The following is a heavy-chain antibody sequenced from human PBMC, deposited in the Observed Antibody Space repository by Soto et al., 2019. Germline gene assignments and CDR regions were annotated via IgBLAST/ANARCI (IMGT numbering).Heavy chain of an antibody. CDR2: ISDSGGST. CDR1: GFTFSSYA. V-gene: IGHV3-23*01. CDR3: AKEEDIVVVVAAIRFDY. D-gene: IGHD2-15*01. Sequence: GGSLRLSCAASGFTFSSYAMSWVRQAPGKGLEWVSAISDSGGSTYYADSVKGRFTISRDNSKNTLYLQMNSLRAEDTAVYYCAKEEDIVVVVAAIRFDYWGQGTLVTVSS. J-gene: IGHJ4*02.